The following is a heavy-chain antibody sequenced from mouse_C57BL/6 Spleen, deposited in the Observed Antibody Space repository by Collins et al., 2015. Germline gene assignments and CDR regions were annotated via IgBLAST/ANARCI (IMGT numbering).Heavy chain of an antibody. J-gene: IGHJ1*03. CDR2: INTYSGVP. CDR3: ASGGTSDWYFDV. Sequence: SGPELKKPGETVKISCKASGYTFTTYGMSWVKQAPGKGLKWMGWINTYSGVPTYAADFKERFAFSLETSASTAYLQINNLKNEDTATYFCASGGTSDWYFDVWGTGTTVTVSS. CDR1: GYTFTTYG. V-gene: IGHV9-3*01. D-gene: IGHD2-14*01.